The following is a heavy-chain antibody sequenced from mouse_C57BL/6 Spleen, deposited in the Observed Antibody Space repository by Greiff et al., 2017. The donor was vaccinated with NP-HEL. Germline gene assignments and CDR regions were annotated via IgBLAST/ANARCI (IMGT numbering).Heavy chain of an antibody. V-gene: IGHV5-12*01. CDR2: ISNGGGST. Sequence: EVQGVESGGGLVQPGGSLKLSCAASGFTFSDYYMYWVRQTPEKRLEWVAYISNGGGSTYYPDTVKGRFTISRDNAKNTLYLQMSRLKSEDTAMYYCARGGPYAMDYWGQGTSVTVSS. CDR3: ARGGPYAMDY. CDR1: GFTFSDYY. J-gene: IGHJ4*01.